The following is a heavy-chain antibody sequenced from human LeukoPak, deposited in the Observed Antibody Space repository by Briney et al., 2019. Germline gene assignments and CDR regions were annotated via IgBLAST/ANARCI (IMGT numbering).Heavy chain of an antibody. Sequence: ASVKVFCTASGYTFTSYGISWVRQAPGQGLEWMGWISAYNGNTNYAQKLQGRVTMTTDTSTSTAYMELRSLRSDDTAVYYCARAWIVVVSAAILPLWFDPWGQGTLVTVSS. D-gene: IGHD2-2*01. CDR3: ARAWIVVVSAAILPLWFDP. J-gene: IGHJ5*02. CDR1: GYTFTSYG. V-gene: IGHV1-18*04. CDR2: ISAYNGNT.